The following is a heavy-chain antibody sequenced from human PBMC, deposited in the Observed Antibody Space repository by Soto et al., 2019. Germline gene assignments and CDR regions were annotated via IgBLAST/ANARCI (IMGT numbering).Heavy chain of an antibody. CDR1: GYTFTSYY. Sequence: GASVRVSCKASGYTFTSYYIHWVRQAPLQGLEWMGIINPSGGSTSYAQKFQGRVTMTRDTSTTTVYMELSGLRSEDTAVYYSASVYASGPGGMAVWGQGTKLTASS. CDR3: ASVYASGPGGMAV. CDR2: INPSGGST. J-gene: IGHJ6*01. D-gene: IGHD3-10*01. V-gene: IGHV1-46*01.